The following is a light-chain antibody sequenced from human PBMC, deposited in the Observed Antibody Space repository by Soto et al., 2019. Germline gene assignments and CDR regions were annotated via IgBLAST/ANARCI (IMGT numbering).Light chain of an antibody. CDR3: QQANSFPLP. V-gene: IGKV1-12*01. CDR2: TAS. Sequence: DIQMTQSPSSVSASVGDRDTITWRASQGISSWLAWYQQKQGKAPKFLLIHTASSLQRGVPSRFSGNGTGTDLTLTISSLQPEDFPTYHCQQANSFPLPFGGGTKVEMK. CDR1: QGISSW. J-gene: IGKJ4*01.